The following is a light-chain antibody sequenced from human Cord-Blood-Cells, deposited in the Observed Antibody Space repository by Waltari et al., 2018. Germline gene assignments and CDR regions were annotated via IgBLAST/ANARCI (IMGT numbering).Light chain of an antibody. CDR1: SGHSSYA. CDR3: QTWGTGIHVV. V-gene: IGLV4-69*01. CDR2: LNSDGSH. J-gene: IGLJ2*01. Sequence: QLVLPQSPSASASLGASVKLTCTLSSGHSSYAIAWHQPQPEKGPRYLMKLNSDGSHSKGDGIPDRFSGSSSGAERYLTISSLQSEDEADYYCQTWGTGIHVVFGGGTKLTVL.